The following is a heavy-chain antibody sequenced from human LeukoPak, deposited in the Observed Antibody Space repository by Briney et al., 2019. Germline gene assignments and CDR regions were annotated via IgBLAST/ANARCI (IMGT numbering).Heavy chain of an antibody. CDR2: VYYTGTT. V-gene: IGHV4-59*12. D-gene: IGHD2-15*01. J-gene: IGHJ3*02. Sequence: SETLSLTCTVSGGSISTYYWNWIRQSPGKGLEWIGYVYYTGTTNYNPSLSSRVSISVDTSKDQFSLILTSVTAADTAVYFCARGIGYCAGGSCYFGAFDMWGQGTKVRVSS. CDR1: GGSISTYY. CDR3: ARGIGYCAGGSCYFGAFDM.